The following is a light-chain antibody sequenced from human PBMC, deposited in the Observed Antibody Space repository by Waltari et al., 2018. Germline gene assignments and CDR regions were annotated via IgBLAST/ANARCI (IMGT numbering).Light chain of an antibody. CDR2: HAS. V-gene: IGKV1-12*01. CDR3: QQGSAFPPT. CDR1: QAISSW. J-gene: IGKJ1*01. Sequence: EIQMTQSPSSVSASAVDTVSITCRASQAISSWLAWYQQKPGDSPNLLIYHASNVQSGVPSRFSGSGSGTDFTLTISSLRPEDSATYYCQQGSAFPPTFGQGTKVEV.